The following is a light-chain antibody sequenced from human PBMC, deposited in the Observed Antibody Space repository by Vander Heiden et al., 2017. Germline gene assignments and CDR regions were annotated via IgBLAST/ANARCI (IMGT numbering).Light chain of an antibody. J-gene: IGKJ2*01. CDR1: QSISSY. V-gene: IGKV1-39*01. CDR3: QQSFSTPYT. Sequence: DIQMTQSPSSLPASVGDRVTITSRTTQSISSYLNWYQQKPGKAPKLLIYAASSLQGGVPSRFSGSGSGTDFTLTLSSLQPEDFATYYCQQSFSTPYTFGQGTKLEIK. CDR2: AAS.